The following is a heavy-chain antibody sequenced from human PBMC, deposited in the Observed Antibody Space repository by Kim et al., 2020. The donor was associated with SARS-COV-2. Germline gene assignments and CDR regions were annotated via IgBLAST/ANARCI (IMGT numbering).Heavy chain of an antibody. D-gene: IGHD2-2*01. Sequence: NPSLRSRVSISVDTSKNQFSLKLNSVTAADTAVYYCARYCSSTSCRGCDPWGQGTLVTVSS. V-gene: IGHV4-31*02. CDR3: ARYCSSTSCRGCDP. J-gene: IGHJ5*02.